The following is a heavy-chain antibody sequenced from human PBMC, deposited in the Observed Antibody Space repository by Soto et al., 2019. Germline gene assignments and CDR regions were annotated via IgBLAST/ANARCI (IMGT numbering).Heavy chain of an antibody. J-gene: IGHJ5*02. Sequence: TSETLSLTCTVSGGSISSSSYYWGWIRQPPGKGLEWIGSIYYSGSTYYNPSLKSRVTISVDTSKNQFSLKLSSVTAADTAVYYCASPKIAFYNWFYPWGQGTLVTVSS. CDR1: GGSISSSSYY. V-gene: IGHV4-39*01. D-gene: IGHD3-3*02. CDR3: ASPKIAFYNWFYP. CDR2: IYYSGST.